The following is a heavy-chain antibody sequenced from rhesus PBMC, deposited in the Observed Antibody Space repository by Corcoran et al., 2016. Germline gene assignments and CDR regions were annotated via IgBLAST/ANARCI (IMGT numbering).Heavy chain of an antibody. D-gene: IGHD6-31*01. V-gene: IGHV5-20*01. CDR1: GYSFTSYW. J-gene: IGHJ4*01. CDR2: IDPSDSDT. Sequence: EVQLVQSGAEVKRPGESLKISCKTSGYSFTSYWISWVRQMPGKGLEWMGAIDPSDSDTRYNPSFQGQVTSSVDKSISTAYLQWSRLKASDTATYYCAKGGVIAAAGGFDYWGQGVLVTVSS. CDR3: AKGGVIAAAGGFDY.